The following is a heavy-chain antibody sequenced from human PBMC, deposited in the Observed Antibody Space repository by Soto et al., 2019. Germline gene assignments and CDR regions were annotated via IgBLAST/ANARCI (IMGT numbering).Heavy chain of an antibody. CDR2: IYSTGNT. Sequence: SMPLSLACIISSAAIVSSSYWGWIRQPPGKGLEWIGSIYSTGNTYYNPSLNSQVTISVDTSKNQFSLNVISVTAADTAVYYCRRSSRYSTDVWGQGTTVS. J-gene: IGHJ6*02. CDR3: RRSSRYSTDV. D-gene: IGHD6-13*01. CDR1: SAAIVSSSY. V-gene: IGHV4-39*01.